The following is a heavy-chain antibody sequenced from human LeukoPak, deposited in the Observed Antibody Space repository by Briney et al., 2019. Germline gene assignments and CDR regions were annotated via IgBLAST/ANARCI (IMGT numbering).Heavy chain of an antibody. CDR3: ARVSMIGPRAFQH. D-gene: IGHD3-22*01. CDR2: ISAYNGNT. J-gene: IGHJ1*01. CDR1: GYTFTRYG. Sequence: ASVKVSCKASGYTFTRYGISWVRQAPRQGLEWMGWISAYNGNTNYAQKLQGRVTMTTDTSTSTAYMELRSLRSDDTAVYYCARVSMIGPRAFQHWGQGTLVTVSS. V-gene: IGHV1-18*01.